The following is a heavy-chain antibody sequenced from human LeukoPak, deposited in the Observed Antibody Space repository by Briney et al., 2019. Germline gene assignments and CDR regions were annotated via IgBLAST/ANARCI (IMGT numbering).Heavy chain of an antibody. CDR1: GYTFTGYG. CDR2: ISAYNGNT. Sequence: ASVKVSCKASGYTFTGYGISWVRQAPGQGLEWMGWISAYNGNTNYAQKLQGRVTMTTDTSTSTAYMELRSLRSDDTAVYYCAREDDYGDSTDYWGQGTLVTVSS. CDR3: AREDDYGDSTDY. D-gene: IGHD4-17*01. V-gene: IGHV1-18*01. J-gene: IGHJ4*02.